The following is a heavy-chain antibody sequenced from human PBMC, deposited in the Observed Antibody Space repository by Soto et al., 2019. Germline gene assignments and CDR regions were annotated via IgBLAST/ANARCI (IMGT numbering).Heavy chain of an antibody. Sequence: QVQLVESGAEVKKPGSSVKVSCKASGGTFSSYAISWVRQAPGQGLEWMGGIIPIFGTANYAQKFQGRVTITADKSTSTAYMELSSLRSEDTAVYYCARGQRWLQFELYYFDYWGQGTLVTVSS. V-gene: IGHV1-69*06. CDR2: IIPIFGTA. CDR1: GGTFSSYA. D-gene: IGHD5-12*01. J-gene: IGHJ4*02. CDR3: ARGQRWLQFELYYFDY.